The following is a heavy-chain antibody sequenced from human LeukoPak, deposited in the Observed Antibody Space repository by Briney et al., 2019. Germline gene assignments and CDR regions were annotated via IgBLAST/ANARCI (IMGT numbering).Heavy chain of an antibody. CDR1: GFTFSSYT. V-gene: IGHV3-30*09. D-gene: IGHD4-11*01. CDR2: VSVEGIGR. J-gene: IGHJ4*02. Sequence: PGRSLRLSCAAPGFTFSSYTFYWFRQAPGKGLEWVASVSVEGIGRYFPGSVEGRFAISRDDSTKSVFLQMSNLRPEDTAVYFCATVTKVDFNYWGQRTLVTVSS. CDR3: ATVTKVDFNY.